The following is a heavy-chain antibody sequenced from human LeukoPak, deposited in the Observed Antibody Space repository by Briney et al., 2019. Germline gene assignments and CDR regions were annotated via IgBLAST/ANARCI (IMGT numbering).Heavy chain of an antibody. CDR1: GFPFDDYA. Sequence: TGGSLRLSCAAPGFPFDDYAMHWVRQAPAKGLDWVSGISSNSGSIGYADSVKGRFTISRDNAKNSLYLQMNSLRADDMALYYCAKGAPRLYYYMDVWGKGTTVTVSS. CDR2: ISSNSGSI. V-gene: IGHV3-9*03. CDR3: AKGAPRLYYYMDV. J-gene: IGHJ6*03. D-gene: IGHD4-11*01.